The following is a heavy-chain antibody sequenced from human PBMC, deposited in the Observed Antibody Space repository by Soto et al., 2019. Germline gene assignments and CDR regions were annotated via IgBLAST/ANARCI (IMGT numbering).Heavy chain of an antibody. J-gene: IGHJ4*02. CDR2: ISNDSGRAT. CDR3: AKENGANPDS. V-gene: IGHV3-11*01. Sequence: LVESGGALVKPGGSLRLSCAASGFIFRDWFMRWIRQAPGKGLEWISYISNDSGRATRYADSVKGRFTISRDNAKNSLFLQRNNPTVEDTAVYYGAKENGANPDSWGQGTLVTVSS. CDR1: GFIFRDWF. D-gene: IGHD3-10*01.